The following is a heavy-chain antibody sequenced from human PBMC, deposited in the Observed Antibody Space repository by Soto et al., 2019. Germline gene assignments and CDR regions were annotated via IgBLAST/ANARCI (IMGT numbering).Heavy chain of an antibody. Sequence: QVQLQESGPGLVKPSETLSVTCSVSGGSISSYYWSWIRQPPGMGLEWIGYIYYSGSSKYNPSLRRRVIISVDTSKNQFSLRLSSVIAADTAVYYCAGATVPFSGYWYFDLWGRGTLVTVSS. J-gene: IGHJ2*01. CDR3: AGATVPFSGYWYFDL. CDR2: IYYSGSS. CDR1: GGSISSYY. V-gene: IGHV4-59*13. D-gene: IGHD4-17*01.